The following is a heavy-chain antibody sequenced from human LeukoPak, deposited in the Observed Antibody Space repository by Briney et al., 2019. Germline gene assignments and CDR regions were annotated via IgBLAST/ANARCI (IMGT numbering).Heavy chain of an antibody. Sequence: GGSLRLSCAASGFTFSSYSMNWVRQAPGKGLEWASSISSSSSYIYYADSVKGRFTISRGNAKNSLYLQMNSLRAEDTAVYYCARFVVVTATGYFDYWGQGTLVTVSS. J-gene: IGHJ4*02. CDR2: ISSSSSYI. D-gene: IGHD2-21*02. CDR3: ARFVVVTATGYFDY. CDR1: GFTFSSYS. V-gene: IGHV3-21*01.